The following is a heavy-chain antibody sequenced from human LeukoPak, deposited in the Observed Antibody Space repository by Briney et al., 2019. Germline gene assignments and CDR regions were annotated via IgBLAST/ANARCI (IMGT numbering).Heavy chain of an antibody. CDR2: INPSGGST. D-gene: IGHD5/OR15-5a*01. V-gene: IGHV1-46*01. CDR3: ARNIYRPRSDDSFDI. CDR1: GYTFTSYY. J-gene: IGHJ3*02. Sequence: ASVKVSCKASGYTFTSYYMHWVRQAPGQGLEWMGIINPSGGSTSYAQKFQGRVTISVDTSKNQFSLKLSSVTAADTAVYYCARNIYRPRSDDSFDIWGQGTKVNVSS.